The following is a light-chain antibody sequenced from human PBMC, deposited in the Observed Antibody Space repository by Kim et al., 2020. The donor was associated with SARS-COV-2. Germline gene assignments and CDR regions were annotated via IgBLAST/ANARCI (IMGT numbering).Light chain of an antibody. V-gene: IGLV2-8*01. CDR1: SSDVGGYNY. Sequence: QSALTQPPSASGSPGQSVTISCSGTSSDVGGYNYVSWYQQHPDKAPKLMIYEVSKRPSGVPDRFSGSKSGNTASLTVSGLQAEDEADYYCSSYAGSNGVVFGGGTQLTVL. J-gene: IGLJ2*01. CDR3: SSYAGSNGVV. CDR2: EVS.